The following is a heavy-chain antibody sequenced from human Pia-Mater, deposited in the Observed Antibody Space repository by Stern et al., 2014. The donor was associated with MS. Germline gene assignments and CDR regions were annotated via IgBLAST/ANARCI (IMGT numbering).Heavy chain of an antibody. D-gene: IGHD3-3*01. CDR3: ARQGSFDFWSG. CDR2: IYYTGRT. V-gene: IGHV4-39*01. Sequence: VQLVESGPGLVKPSETLSLTCTVSGGSVSSSTYYWGWIRQPPGKNLEWIGSIYYTGRTYYNPSLTSRLTLSIDASKNQFSLKLTSVTAADTAVYYCARQGSFDFWSGWGQGTLVTVSS. CDR1: GGSVSSSTYY. J-gene: IGHJ4*02.